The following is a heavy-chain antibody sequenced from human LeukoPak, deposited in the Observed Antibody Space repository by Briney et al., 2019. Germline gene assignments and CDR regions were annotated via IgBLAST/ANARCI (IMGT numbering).Heavy chain of an antibody. CDR2: INHSGST. V-gene: IGHV4-34*01. D-gene: IGHD6-13*01. Sequence: PSETLSLTCAVYGGSFSGYYWSWIRQPPGKGLEWIGEINHSGSTNYNPSLKSRVTISVDTSKNQFSLKLSSVTAADTAVYYCARGGQVAAAGPFDYWGQGTLVTVYS. CDR1: GGSFSGYY. J-gene: IGHJ4*02. CDR3: ARGGQVAAAGPFDY.